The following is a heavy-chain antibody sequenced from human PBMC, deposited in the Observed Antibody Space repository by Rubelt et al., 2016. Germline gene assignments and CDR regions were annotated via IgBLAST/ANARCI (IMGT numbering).Heavy chain of an antibody. Sequence: SSGSTIYYADSVKGRFTISRDNAKNSLYLQMNSLRAEDTAVYYCARAERGPYYWGQGTLVTVSS. J-gene: IGHJ4*02. CDR3: ARAERGPYY. CDR2: SSGSTI. V-gene: IGHV3-48*03.